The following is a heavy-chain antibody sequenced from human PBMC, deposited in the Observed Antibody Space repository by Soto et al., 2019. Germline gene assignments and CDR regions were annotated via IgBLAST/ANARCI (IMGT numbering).Heavy chain of an antibody. CDR3: ARDLYDSSGYSVPEPYYYYGMDV. D-gene: IGHD3-22*01. V-gene: IGHV1-69*01. J-gene: IGHJ6*02. CDR1: GGTFSSYA. CDR2: IIPIFGTA. Sequence: QVQLVQSGAEVKKPGSSVKVSCKASGGTFSSYAISWVRQAPGQGLEWMGGIIPIFGTANYAQKFQGRVTITADESTSTAYMELSSLRSEDTPVYYCARDLYDSSGYSVPEPYYYYGMDVWGQGTTVTVSS.